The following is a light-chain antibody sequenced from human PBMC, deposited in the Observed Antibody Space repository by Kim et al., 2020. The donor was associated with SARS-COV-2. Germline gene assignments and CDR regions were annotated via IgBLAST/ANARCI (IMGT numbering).Light chain of an antibody. CDR1: QNISSY. CDR3: QQSYTTPWT. V-gene: IGKV1-39*01. CDR2: GAS. Sequence: ASVGDRVTITCRASQNISSYLVWYQQQPGKVPNVLIYGASSLQSGVPLRFSGSGSGTDFTLTINSLQPEDCGTYYCQQSYTTPWTFGQGTKVDIK. J-gene: IGKJ1*01.